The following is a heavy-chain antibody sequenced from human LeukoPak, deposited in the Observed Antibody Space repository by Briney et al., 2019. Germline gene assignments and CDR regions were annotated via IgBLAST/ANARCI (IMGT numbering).Heavy chain of an antibody. CDR3: ARGSIVATDFDY. D-gene: IGHD5-12*01. J-gene: IGHJ4*02. Sequence: SETLSLTRTVSGGSVSSASYYWSWIRQPPGKGLEWIGYIYYSGSTNYNPSLKSRVTISVDTSKNQFSLKLSSVTAADTAVYYCARGSIVATDFDYWGQGTLVIVSS. CDR2: IYYSGST. CDR1: GGSVSSASYY. V-gene: IGHV4-61*01.